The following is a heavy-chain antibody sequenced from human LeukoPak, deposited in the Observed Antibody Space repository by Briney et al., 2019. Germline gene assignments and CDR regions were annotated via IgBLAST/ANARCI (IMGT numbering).Heavy chain of an antibody. CDR1: GGSISSGDYY. CDR2: IYYSGST. CDR3: ASLVAASPGWFDP. D-gene: IGHD2-15*01. V-gene: IGHV4-30-4*08. Sequence: PSETLSLSCTVSGGSISSGDYYWSWIRQPPGMGLEWIGYIYYSGSTYYNPSLKSRVTISVDTPKNQFSLKLSSVTAPDTAVYHCASLVAASPGWFDPWGQGTLVTVSS. J-gene: IGHJ5*02.